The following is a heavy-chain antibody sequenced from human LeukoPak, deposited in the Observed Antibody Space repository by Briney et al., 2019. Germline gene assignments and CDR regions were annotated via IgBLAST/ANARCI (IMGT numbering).Heavy chain of an antibody. J-gene: IGHJ6*02. V-gene: IGHV3-7*03. Sequence: GGSLRLSCAASGFTFSSYWMSWVRQAPGEGLEWVANIKQDGSEKYYVDSVKGRFTISRDNAKNSLYLQMNSLRAEDTAVYYCARVVVVPAAPYYYYGMDVWGQGTTVTVSS. D-gene: IGHD2-2*01. CDR2: IKQDGSEK. CDR3: ARVVVVPAAPYYYYGMDV. CDR1: GFTFSSYW.